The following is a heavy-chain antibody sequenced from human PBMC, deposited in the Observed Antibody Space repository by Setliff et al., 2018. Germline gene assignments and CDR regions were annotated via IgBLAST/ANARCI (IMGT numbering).Heavy chain of an antibody. CDR2: IYPGDSDT. D-gene: IGHD4-17*01. CDR3: ARRAVTAEYFQH. CDR1: GYSFTNYW. Sequence: PGESLKISCKGSGYSFTNYWIGWVRQMPGKGLEWMGIIYPGDSDTRYSPSFQGQVTISADKSISTAYLQWSSLKASDAAIYYCARRAVTAEYFQHWGHGTLVTVSS. V-gene: IGHV5-51*01. J-gene: IGHJ1*01.